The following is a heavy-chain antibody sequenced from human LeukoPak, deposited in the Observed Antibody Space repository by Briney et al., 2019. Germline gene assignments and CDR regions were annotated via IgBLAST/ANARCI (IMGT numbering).Heavy chain of an antibody. CDR1: GGSISSYY. CDR3: ARGLLYCSGGSCYYGFGY. Sequence: ASETLSLTCTVSGGSISSYYWSWIRQPPGKGLEWIGYIYYSGSTNYNPSLKSRVTISVDTSKNQFSLKLSSVTAADTAVYYCARGLLYCSGGSCYYGFGYWGQGTLVTVSS. V-gene: IGHV4-59*01. J-gene: IGHJ4*02. CDR2: IYYSGST. D-gene: IGHD2-15*01.